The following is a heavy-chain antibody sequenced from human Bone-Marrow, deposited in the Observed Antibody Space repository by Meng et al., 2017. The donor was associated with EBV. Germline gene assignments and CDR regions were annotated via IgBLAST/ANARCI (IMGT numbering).Heavy chain of an antibody. CDR1: GGSISSYY. CDR2: VYYSGST. D-gene: IGHD3-10*01. J-gene: IGHJ4*02. Sequence: VQLQESGPGLVKPSETLYLTCTVSGGSISSYYWSWIRQSPGKGLEWIGYVYYSGSTYYNPSLESRVTISVDTSKNQFSLNLNSVTAADTAVYHCARGYGSGSYYFDYWGQGTLVTVSS. CDR3: ARGYGSGSYYFDY. V-gene: IGHV4-59*01.